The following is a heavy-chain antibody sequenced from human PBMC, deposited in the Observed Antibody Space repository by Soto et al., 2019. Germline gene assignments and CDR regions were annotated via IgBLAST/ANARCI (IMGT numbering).Heavy chain of an antibody. Sequence: GESLKISCXGSGYSFTSYWISWVRQMPGKGLEWMGRIDPSDSYTNYSPSFQGHVTISADKSISTAYLQWSSLKASDTAMYYCARHSENCSGGSCYSNDAFDIWGQGTMVTVSS. CDR1: GYSFTSYW. V-gene: IGHV5-10-1*01. CDR3: ARHSENCSGGSCYSNDAFDI. J-gene: IGHJ3*02. D-gene: IGHD2-15*01. CDR2: IDPSDSYT.